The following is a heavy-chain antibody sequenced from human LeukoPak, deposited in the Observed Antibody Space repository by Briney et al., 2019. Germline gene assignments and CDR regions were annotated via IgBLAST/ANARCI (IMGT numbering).Heavy chain of an antibody. V-gene: IGHV4-39*01. CDR3: ARPGGDYYDSYGMDV. J-gene: IGHJ6*02. Sequence: SETLSLTCTVSGGSISSSSYYWGWIRQPPGKGLEWIGSIYYSGSTYYNPSLKSRVTISVDTSKSQFSLKLSSVTAADTAVYYCARPGGDYYDSYGMDVWGQGTTVTVSS. CDR1: GGSISSSSYY. CDR2: IYYSGST. D-gene: IGHD3-22*01.